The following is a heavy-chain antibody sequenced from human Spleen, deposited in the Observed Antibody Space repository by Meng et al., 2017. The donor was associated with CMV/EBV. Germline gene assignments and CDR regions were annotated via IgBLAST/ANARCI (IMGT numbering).Heavy chain of an antibody. V-gene: IGHV5-51*01. Sequence: KVSCKGSGYSFSSYWIGWVRQMPGKGLQYMGIIYPGDSDTRYSPSFQGQVTISVDKAISTAYLQWSSLKASDTAMYYCARQADHDAIDYWGQGTLVTVSS. CDR1: GYSFSSYW. J-gene: IGHJ4*02. CDR3: ARQADHDAIDY. CDR2: IYPGDSDT. D-gene: IGHD1-14*01.